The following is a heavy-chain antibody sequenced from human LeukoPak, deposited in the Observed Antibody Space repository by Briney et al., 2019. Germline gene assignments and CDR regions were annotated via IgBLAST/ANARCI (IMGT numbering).Heavy chain of an antibody. D-gene: IGHD6-19*01. CDR3: AKSLVGGLHWAWFDA. CDR2: ISWNNGDI. Sequence: PGGSLRLSCAASGFSFDDFAMHWVRQVPGKGLEWVSGISWNNGDIGYADSVKGRFTISKDNAKNSVYSQMNSLRVEDTAFYYCAKSLVGGLHWAWFDAWGQGTLVTVSS. J-gene: IGHJ5*02. CDR1: GFSFDDFA. V-gene: IGHV3-9*01.